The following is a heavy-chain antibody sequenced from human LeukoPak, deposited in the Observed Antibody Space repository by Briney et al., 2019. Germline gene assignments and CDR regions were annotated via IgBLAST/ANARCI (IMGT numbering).Heavy chain of an antibody. D-gene: IGHD1-26*01. CDR1: GFTFSTYA. J-gene: IGHJ4*02. CDR3: AKGGIGAHGGIDY. Sequence: GGSLRLSCAASGFTFSTYAMTWARQAPGQGLEWVSSITGSGDSTYHVDSVKGRFTISRDNSKTTLYLQMNSLRAEDTAVYFCAKGGIGAHGGIDYWGQGILVTVSS. V-gene: IGHV3-23*01. CDR2: ITGSGDST.